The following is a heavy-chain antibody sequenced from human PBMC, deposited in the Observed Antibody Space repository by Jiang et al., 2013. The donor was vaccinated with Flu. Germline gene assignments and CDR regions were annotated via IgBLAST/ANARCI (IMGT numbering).Heavy chain of an antibody. CDR2: IIPVFPTT. CDR3: ARGSYGGWYADSYYYDTMDV. D-gene: IGHD6-19*01. Sequence: GAEVKKPGSSVKVSCKASGGTFSNYAINWVRQAPGQGLEWMGGIIPVFPTTNYAQNFQGRVTITADRSTSTAYMELSSLRSEDTAVYYCARGSYGGWYADSYYYDTMDVWGQGTTVTVSS. J-gene: IGHJ6*02. V-gene: IGHV1-69*06. CDR1: GGTFSNYA.